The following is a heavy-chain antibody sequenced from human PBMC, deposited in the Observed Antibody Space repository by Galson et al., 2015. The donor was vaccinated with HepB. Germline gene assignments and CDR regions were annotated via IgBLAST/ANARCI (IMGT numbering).Heavy chain of an antibody. CDR1: GFTFSSYG. CDR2: ISYDGSNK. Sequence: SLRLSCAASGFTFSSYGMHWVRQAPGKGLEWVAVISYDGSNKYYADSVKGRFTISRDNSKNTLYLQMNSLRAEDTAVYYCAKSPSGYSYGPDYWGQGTLVTVSS. D-gene: IGHD5-18*01. CDR3: AKSPSGYSYGPDY. J-gene: IGHJ4*02. V-gene: IGHV3-30*18.